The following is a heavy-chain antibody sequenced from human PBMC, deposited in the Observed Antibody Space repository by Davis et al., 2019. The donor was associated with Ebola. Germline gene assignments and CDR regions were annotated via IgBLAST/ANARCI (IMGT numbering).Heavy chain of an antibody. CDR3: ARGAGYSSGWRTGFVY. Sequence: MPSETLSLTCAVYGGSFSGYYWSWIRQPPGKGLEWIGEINHSGSTNYNPSLKSRVTISVDTSKNQFSLKLSSVTAADTAVYYCARGAGYSSGWRTGFVYWGQGTLVTVSS. J-gene: IGHJ4*02. V-gene: IGHV4-34*01. CDR2: INHSGST. CDR1: GGSFSGYY. D-gene: IGHD6-25*01.